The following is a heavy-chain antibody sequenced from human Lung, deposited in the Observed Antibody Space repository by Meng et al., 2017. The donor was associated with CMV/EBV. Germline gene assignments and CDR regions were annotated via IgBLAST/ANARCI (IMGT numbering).Heavy chain of an antibody. CDR3: AKGRSLGYYYYGMDV. V-gene: IGHV3-23*01. Sequence: SXASSGFTFSSYAMSWVRQAPGKGLEWVSAISGSGGSTYYTDSVKSRFTISRDNTKNTLYLQMNSLRTKYTAEYYCAKGRSLGYYYYGMDVWGKGTXVTVSS. CDR2: ISGSGGST. D-gene: IGHD3-16*02. CDR1: GFTFSSYA. J-gene: IGHJ6*04.